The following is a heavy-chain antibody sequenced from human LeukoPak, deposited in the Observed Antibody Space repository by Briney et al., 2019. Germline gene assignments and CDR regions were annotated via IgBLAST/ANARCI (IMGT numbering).Heavy chain of an antibody. CDR2: ISASGGST. CDR3: AKDLSGNDY. Sequence: GGSLRLSCAASGFTFSSSAMTWVRQAPGKGLEWVSAISASGGSTYYADSVKGRFTISRDKSKNTLYLQMNSLRAEDTAVYYCAKDLSGNDYWGQGTLVTVSS. J-gene: IGHJ4*02. CDR1: GFTFSSSA. V-gene: IGHV3-23*01.